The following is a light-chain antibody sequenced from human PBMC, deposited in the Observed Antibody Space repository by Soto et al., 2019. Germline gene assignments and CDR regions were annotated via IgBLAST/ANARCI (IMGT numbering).Light chain of an antibody. Sequence: DVVMTQTPLSLSVAPVQPASISCKSSQSLLHSTGETFLFWYLQKPGQSPQILIYEVSTRVSGVPDRFSGSGSGTDFTLEISRVETDDVGIYYCMQSTQLPPTFGQGTRLGIE. V-gene: IGKV2D-29*02. J-gene: IGKJ5*01. CDR3: MQSTQLPPT. CDR2: EVS. CDR1: QSLLHSTGETF.